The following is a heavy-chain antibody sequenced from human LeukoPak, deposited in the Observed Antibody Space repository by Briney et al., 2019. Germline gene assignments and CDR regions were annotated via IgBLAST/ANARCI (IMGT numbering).Heavy chain of an antibody. CDR1: GGSISSYY. D-gene: IGHD3-10*01. V-gene: IGHV4-59*01. J-gene: IGHJ4*02. CDR2: IYYSGST. Sequence: SETLSLTCTVSGGSISSYYWSWIRQPPGKGLEWIGNIYYSGSTDYNPSLKRRVTISVDTSKNQFSLKLSSVTAADTAVYYCARARSGLDYWGQGTLVTVSS. CDR3: ARARSGLDY.